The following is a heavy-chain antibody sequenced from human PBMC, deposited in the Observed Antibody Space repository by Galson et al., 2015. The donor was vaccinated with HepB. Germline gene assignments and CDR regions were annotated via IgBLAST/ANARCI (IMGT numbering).Heavy chain of an antibody. D-gene: IGHD2-15*01. J-gene: IGHJ4*02. Sequence: SLRLSCAASGFTFRSFCIHWVRQAPGKGLEWVALIWADGTNKYYADSVKGRFTISRDNSKNTLNQQMNSLRAEDTAVYYWAKDGIMVANKPYHFHYWGQGTLVTVSS. CDR1: GFTFRSFC. V-gene: IGHV3-33*03. CDR2: IWADGTNK. CDR3: AKDGIMVANKPYHFHY.